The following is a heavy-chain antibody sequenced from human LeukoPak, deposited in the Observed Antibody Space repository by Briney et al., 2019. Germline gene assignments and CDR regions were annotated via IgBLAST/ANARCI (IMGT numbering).Heavy chain of an antibody. Sequence: SVKVSCKASGGTFSSYAISWVRQAPGQGLEWMGGIIPIFGTANYAQKFQGRVTITTDESTSTAYMELSSLRSEDTAVYYCARDRALYCSGGRCSGWFDPWGQGTLVTVSS. CDR1: GGTFSSYA. J-gene: IGHJ5*02. CDR2: IIPIFGTA. D-gene: IGHD2-15*01. CDR3: ARDRALYCSGGRCSGWFDP. V-gene: IGHV1-69*05.